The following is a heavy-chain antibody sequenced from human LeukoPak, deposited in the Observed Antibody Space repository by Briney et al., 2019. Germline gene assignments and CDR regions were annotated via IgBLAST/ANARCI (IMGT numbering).Heavy chain of an antibody. CDR1: GGSISSSNYY. J-gene: IGHJ4*02. Sequence: PSETLSLTCTVSGGSISSSNYYWGWIRQPPGKGLEWIGNIYYSGSTYYKPSLKTRVTISVDTSKNQFSLKLNSVTAADTTVYYCARHASVDGNWPRPLDYWGQGSLVTVSS. CDR2: IYYSGST. CDR3: ARHASVDGNWPRPLDY. V-gene: IGHV4-39*01. D-gene: IGHD6-19*01.